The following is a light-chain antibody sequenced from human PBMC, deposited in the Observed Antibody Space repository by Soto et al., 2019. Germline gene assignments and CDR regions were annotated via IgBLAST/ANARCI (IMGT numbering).Light chain of an antibody. J-gene: IGKJ4*01. CDR1: QGIGIY. Sequence: DIQMTQSPSSLSASFGDRVTMTCRASQGIGIYLAWFQQRPGNTPKLLIYAASTLQSGVPSRFSGSGSGTDFTLTISSVQPEDVATYYCQKYNSAPLTVGGGTRVEIK. CDR2: AAS. V-gene: IGKV1-27*01. CDR3: QKYNSAPLT.